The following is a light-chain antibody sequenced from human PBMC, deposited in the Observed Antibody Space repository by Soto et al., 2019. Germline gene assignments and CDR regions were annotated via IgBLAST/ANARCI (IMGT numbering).Light chain of an antibody. CDR1: QTISSW. CDR3: QHYNSYSEA. V-gene: IGKV1-5*03. CDR2: KAS. J-gene: IGKJ1*01. Sequence: IQTNWSIQTLSASVSVTVTITCRASQTISSWLAWYQQKPGKAPKLLIYKASTLKSGVPSRFSGSGSGTEFTLTISSLQPDDFATYYCQHYNSYSEAFGQGTKVDI.